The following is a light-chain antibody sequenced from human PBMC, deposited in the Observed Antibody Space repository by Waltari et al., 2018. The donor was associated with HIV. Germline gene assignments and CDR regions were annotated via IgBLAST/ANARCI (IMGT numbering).Light chain of an antibody. J-gene: IGLJ2*01. CDR2: DVD. Sequence: QSALTQPASVSGSPGQSITISCTGTSSDISTYSFVSWYQKHPDKAPKLLIYDVDNRPSGVSWRFSGSKSGDTASLTSSSIQADDEADYYCSSYTTTNTVVFGGGTKFTVL. V-gene: IGLV2-14*03. CDR1: SSDISTYSF. CDR3: SSYTTTNTVV.